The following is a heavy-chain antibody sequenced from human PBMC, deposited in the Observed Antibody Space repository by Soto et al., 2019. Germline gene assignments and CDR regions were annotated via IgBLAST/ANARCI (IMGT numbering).Heavy chain of an antibody. CDR3: AKDDMAQYCSGGSCYSEYYYYGMDV. Sequence: GGSLRLSCAASGFTFSDHYMDWVRQAPGKGLEWVGRTRNKANSYTTEYAAAVKGRFTISRDDSKNSLYLQMNSLRAEDTAVYYCAKDDMAQYCSGGSCYSEYYYYGMDVWGQGTTVTVSS. CDR1: GFTFSDHY. J-gene: IGHJ6*02. D-gene: IGHD2-15*01. CDR2: TRNKANSYTT. V-gene: IGHV3-72*01.